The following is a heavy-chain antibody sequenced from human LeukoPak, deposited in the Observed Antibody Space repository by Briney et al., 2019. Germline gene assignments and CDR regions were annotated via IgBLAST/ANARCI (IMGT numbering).Heavy chain of an antibody. D-gene: IGHD4-17*01. V-gene: IGHV3-30*18. CDR1: GFVFSSYW. CDR2: ISYDGSNK. Sequence: PGGSLRLSCAASGFVFSSYWMIWVRQAPGKGLEWVAVISYDGSNKYYADSVKGRSTISRDNSKNTLYLQMNSLRAEDTAVYYCAKNGDYEDIYREGYFDYWGQGTLVTVSS. J-gene: IGHJ4*02. CDR3: AKNGDYEDIYREGYFDY.